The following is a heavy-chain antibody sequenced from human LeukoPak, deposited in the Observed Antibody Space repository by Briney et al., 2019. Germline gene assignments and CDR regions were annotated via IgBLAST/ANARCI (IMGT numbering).Heavy chain of an antibody. J-gene: IGHJ3*02. CDR3: ARDRSYDILTGYSKGAFDI. D-gene: IGHD3-9*01. CDR1: EFTVSSNY. CDR2: IYSGGST. Sequence: GGSLRLSCAASEFTVSSNYMSWVRQAPGKGLEWVSVIYSGGSTYYADSVKGRFTISRDNSKNTLYLQMNSLRAEDTAVYYCARDRSYDILTGYSKGAFDIWGQGTMVTVSS. V-gene: IGHV3-66*01.